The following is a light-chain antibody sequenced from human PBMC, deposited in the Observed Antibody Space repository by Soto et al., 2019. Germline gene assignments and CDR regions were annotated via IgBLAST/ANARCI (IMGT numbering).Light chain of an antibody. V-gene: IGKV3-15*01. Sequence: EIVMTQSPATLSVSPGERATLSCRASQSVSTTLAWYQQKPGQAPSLLIYGTSTMSAGIPARFSVSGSGTEFTLTISSLQSEYFAVYYCQQYNNWPRTFGQGTKVEIK. J-gene: IGKJ1*01. CDR1: QSVSTT. CDR2: GTS. CDR3: QQYNNWPRT.